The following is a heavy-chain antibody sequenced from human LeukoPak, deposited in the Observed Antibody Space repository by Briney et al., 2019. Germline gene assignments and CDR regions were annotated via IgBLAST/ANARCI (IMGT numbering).Heavy chain of an antibody. CDR2: IPTDVSNT. D-gene: IGHD5-18*01. CDR3: AIDRSGYTNNFDY. CDR1: GLTFSSYS. V-gene: IGHV3-30*03. Sequence: PRRSLRLSCAASGLTFSSYSMHWVRHAPGKGLGWVAVIPTDVSNTYYADSVKGRFTLSRDNSKNTLCLQINRLRAAGTALFFSAIDRSGYTNNFDYWGQGTLVTVSS. J-gene: IGHJ4*02.